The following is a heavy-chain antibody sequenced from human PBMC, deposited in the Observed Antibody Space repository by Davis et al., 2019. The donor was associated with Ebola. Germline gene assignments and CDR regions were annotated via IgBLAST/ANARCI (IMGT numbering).Heavy chain of an antibody. J-gene: IGHJ6*02. D-gene: IGHD2-2*01. CDR3: ARHGAEREPSGYQYGMDV. CDR1: GYSFTSYW. V-gene: IGHV5-51*01. CDR2: IYPGDSDT. Sequence: GESLKISCKGSGYSFTSYWIGWVRQMPGKGLEWMGIIYPGDSDTRYSPSFQGQVTISVDKSISTAYLQWSSLKASDTAIYYCARHGAEREPSGYQYGMDVWGQGTTVTLSS.